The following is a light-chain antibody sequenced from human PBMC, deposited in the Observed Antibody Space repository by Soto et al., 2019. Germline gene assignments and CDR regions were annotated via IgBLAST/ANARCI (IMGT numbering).Light chain of an antibody. Sequence: EIQMTQNTSALSASVGDRVTITCRASHSISTFLAWYQQKPGKAPQILIYDASKLEPGVPSRLSGGGSGTQFTLTISSLQPDDFATYYCQQYDTYPLTFGGGTKV. V-gene: IGKV1-5*01. J-gene: IGKJ4*01. CDR2: DAS. CDR3: QQYDTYPLT. CDR1: HSISTF.